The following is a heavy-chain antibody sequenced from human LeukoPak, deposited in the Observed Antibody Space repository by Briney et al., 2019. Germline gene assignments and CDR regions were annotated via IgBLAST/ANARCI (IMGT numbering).Heavy chain of an antibody. CDR2: ISAYNGNT. V-gene: IGHV1-18*04. CDR1: GYSFIDYY. J-gene: IGHJ4*02. CDR3: ARDFSYYDILTGYYNVQVFDY. D-gene: IGHD3-9*01. Sequence: ASVKVSCKTSGYSFIDYYIHWVRQAPGQGLEWMGWISAYNGNTNYAQKLQGRVTMTTDTSTSTAYMELRSLRSDDPAVYYCARDFSYYDILTGYYNVQVFDYWGQGTLVTVSS.